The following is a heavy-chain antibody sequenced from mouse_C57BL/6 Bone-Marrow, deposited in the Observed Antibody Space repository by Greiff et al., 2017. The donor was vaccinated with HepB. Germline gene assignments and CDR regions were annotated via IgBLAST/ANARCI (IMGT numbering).Heavy chain of an antibody. V-gene: IGHV1-19*01. Sequence: VQLQQSGPVLVKPGASVKMSCKASGYTFTDYYMNWVKQSHGKGLEWIGVINPYNGGTSYNQKFKGKATLTVDKSSSTAYMELNSLTSEDSAVYYCARLRLRRGFAYWGQGTLVTVSA. CDR2: INPYNGGT. CDR3: ARLRLRRGFAY. D-gene: IGHD2-4*01. CDR1: GYTFTDYY. J-gene: IGHJ3*01.